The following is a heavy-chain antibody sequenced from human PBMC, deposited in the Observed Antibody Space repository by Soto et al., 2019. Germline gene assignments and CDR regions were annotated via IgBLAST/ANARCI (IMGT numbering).Heavy chain of an antibody. CDR3: AKDPGRYYSNPGAPDDY. CDR2: ISYDGSNK. CDR1: GFTFSSYG. V-gene: IGHV3-30*18. Sequence: GGSLRLSCAASGFTFSSYGMHWVRQAPGKGLEWVAVISYDGSNKYYADSVKGRFTISRDNSKNTLYLQMNSLRAEDTAVYYCAKDPGRYYSNPGAPDDYWGQGTLVTVSS. D-gene: IGHD3-10*01. J-gene: IGHJ4*02.